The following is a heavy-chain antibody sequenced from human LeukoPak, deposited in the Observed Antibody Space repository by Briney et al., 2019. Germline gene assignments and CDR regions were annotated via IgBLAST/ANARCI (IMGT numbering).Heavy chain of an antibody. V-gene: IGHV1-18*01. J-gene: IGHJ5*02. CDR1: GYRFSSNG. Sequence: ASVKVSCKASGYRFSSNGIGWVRLAPGQGLEWVGWVSTYNSERNYAPRFQGRVTMTADTSTSTAYMELRSLRADDTAVYYCVRDNWNEFDPWGQGTLVTVSS. CDR2: VSTYNSER. CDR3: VRDNWNEFDP. D-gene: IGHD1-20*01.